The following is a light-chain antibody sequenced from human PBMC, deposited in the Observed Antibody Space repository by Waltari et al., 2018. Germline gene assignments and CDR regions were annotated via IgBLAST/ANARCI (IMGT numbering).Light chain of an antibody. CDR2: AAS. CDR3: QNHERLPAT. CDR1: QSVSKY. J-gene: IGKJ1*01. Sequence: IVLTQSPGTLSLSPGERATLSCRASQSVSKYLAWYQQRPGPAPRLLIYAASTRATGIPDRFSGSGFGTDFSLTISRLEPEDFAVYYCQNHERLPATFGQGTKVEIK. V-gene: IGKV3-20*01.